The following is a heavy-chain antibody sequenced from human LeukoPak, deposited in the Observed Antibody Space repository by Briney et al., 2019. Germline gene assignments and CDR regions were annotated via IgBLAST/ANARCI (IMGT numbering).Heavy chain of an antibody. J-gene: IGHJ4*02. CDR2: ISGSGGST. CDR1: GSTFSSYA. V-gene: IGHV3-23*01. Sequence: GGSLRLSCAASGSTFSSYAMSWVRQAPGKGLEWVSAISGSGGSTYYADSVKGRFTISRDNSKNTLYLQMNSLRAEDTAVYYCATQGVAIVVVVAATREFDYWGQGTLVTVSS. D-gene: IGHD2-15*01. CDR3: ATQGVAIVVVVAATREFDY.